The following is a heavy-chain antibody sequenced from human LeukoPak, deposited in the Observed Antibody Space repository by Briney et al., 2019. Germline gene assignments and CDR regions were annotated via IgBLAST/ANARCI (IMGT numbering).Heavy chain of an antibody. V-gene: IGHV3-23*01. CDR3: AKVHDYGDYCPYYYYYGMDV. Sequence: PGGSLRLSCAASGFTFTSYSMNWVRQAPGKGLEWVSTISGGGGSTYYADSVKGRFTISRDNSKNTLYLQVNSLRAEDTAVYYCAKVHDYGDYCPYYYYYGMDVWGQGTTVTVSS. J-gene: IGHJ6*02. CDR1: GFTFTSYS. D-gene: IGHD4-17*01. CDR2: ISGGGGST.